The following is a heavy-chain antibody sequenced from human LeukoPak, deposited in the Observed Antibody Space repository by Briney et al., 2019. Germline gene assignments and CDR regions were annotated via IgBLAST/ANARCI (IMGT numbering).Heavy chain of an antibody. Sequence: SETLSLTCTVSGCSISSSSFYWGWIRQPPGKGLVWIGSIYYSGSTYCNPSLKSRVTISVDTSKNQFSLKLSSVTAADTAVYYCARRPGGYDFWSGYYTDNWFDPWGQGTLVTVSS. CDR3: ARRPGGYDFWSGYYTDNWFDP. J-gene: IGHJ5*02. D-gene: IGHD3-3*01. CDR2: IYYSGST. V-gene: IGHV4-39*01. CDR1: GCSISSSSFY.